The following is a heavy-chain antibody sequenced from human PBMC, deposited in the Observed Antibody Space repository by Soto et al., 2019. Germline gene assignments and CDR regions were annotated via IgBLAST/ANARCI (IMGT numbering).Heavy chain of an antibody. Sequence: QVQLVQSGAEVKKPGSSVKVSCKASGGTFSSYTISWVRQAPGQGLEWMGRIIPILGIANYAQKFQGRVTITADKSTRTADMEVSSLRSWDTAVYYWARDECSGGSWYHWGMDVWGPGTKVTVPS. V-gene: IGHV1-69*08. J-gene: IGHJ6*02. CDR1: GGTFSSYT. CDR2: IIPILGIA. CDR3: ARDECSGGSWYHWGMDV. D-gene: IGHD2-15*01.